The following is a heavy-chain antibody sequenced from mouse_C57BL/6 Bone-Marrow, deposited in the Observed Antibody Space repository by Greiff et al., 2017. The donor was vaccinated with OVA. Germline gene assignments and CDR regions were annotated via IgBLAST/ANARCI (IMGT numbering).Heavy chain of an antibody. CDR1: GFTFSDYY. V-gene: IGHV5-12*01. Sequence: EVKLMESGGGLVQPGGSLKLSCAASGFTFSDYYMYWVRQTPEKRLEWVAYISNGGGSTYYPDTVKGRFTISRDNAKNTLYLQMSRLKSEDTAMYYCARHGYGSTPYAMDYWGQGTSVTVSS. D-gene: IGHD1-1*01. J-gene: IGHJ4*01. CDR3: ARHGYGSTPYAMDY. CDR2: ISNGGGST.